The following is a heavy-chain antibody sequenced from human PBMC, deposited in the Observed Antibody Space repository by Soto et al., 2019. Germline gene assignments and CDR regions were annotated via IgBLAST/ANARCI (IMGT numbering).Heavy chain of an antibody. CDR2: IRSKANSYAT. Sequence: EVQLVESGGGLVQPGGSLKLSCAASGFTFSGSAMHWVRQASGKGLEWVGRIRSKANSYATAYAASVKGRFTISRDDSKNTEYLQMNSLKTEDTAVYYCTLTYSSGWWGAYYSGMDVWGQGTTVTVSS. CDR1: GFTFSGSA. D-gene: IGHD6-19*01. CDR3: TLTYSSGWWGAYYSGMDV. J-gene: IGHJ6*02. V-gene: IGHV3-73*02.